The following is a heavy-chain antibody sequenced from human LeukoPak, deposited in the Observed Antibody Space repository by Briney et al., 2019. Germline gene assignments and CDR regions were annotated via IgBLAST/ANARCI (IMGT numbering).Heavy chain of an antibody. CDR1: GFTSGSYA. Sequence: GGSLRLSCAASGFTSGSYAMNWVRQAPGKGLEWVSAISGSGSSTYYADSVKGRFTISRDTPKNTLYLQMNSLRVEDTAVYYCASWPVGWYGEDSWGQGTLVTVSS. CDR3: ASWPVGWYGEDS. J-gene: IGHJ4*02. V-gene: IGHV3-23*01. CDR2: ISGSGSST. D-gene: IGHD6-19*01.